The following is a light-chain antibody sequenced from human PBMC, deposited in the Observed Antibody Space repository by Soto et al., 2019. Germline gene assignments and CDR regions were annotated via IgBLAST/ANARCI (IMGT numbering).Light chain of an antibody. Sequence: DIQMTQSPSSLSASVGDRVTITCQASQDISNYLNWYQQKPGKAPKLLIYAASTLQTGVPSRFSGSGSGTDFTFTISSLQPEDIATYYCQQYDNLPYTFGQGTKLESK. CDR2: AAS. V-gene: IGKV1-33*01. CDR3: QQYDNLPYT. J-gene: IGKJ2*01. CDR1: QDISNY.